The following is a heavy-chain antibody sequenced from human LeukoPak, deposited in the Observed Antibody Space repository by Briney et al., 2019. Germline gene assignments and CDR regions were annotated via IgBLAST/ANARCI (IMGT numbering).Heavy chain of an antibody. V-gene: IGHV1-8*01. CDR1: GYTFTSSD. CDR3: ARATLSDYYFNY. J-gene: IGHJ4*02. Sequence: ASVKVSCKASGYTFTSSDFNWVRQAPGQGLEWMGWMNPNSGNTGYAQKFQGRVTMTRDTSISTAYMELSSLRSEDTAVYFCARATLSDYYFNYWGQGTLVTVSS. CDR2: MNPNSGNT.